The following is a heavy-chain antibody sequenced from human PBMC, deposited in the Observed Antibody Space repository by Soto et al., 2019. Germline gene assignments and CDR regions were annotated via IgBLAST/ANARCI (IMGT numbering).Heavy chain of an antibody. Sequence: GGSLRLSCAASGFTFSSYGMHWVRQAPGKGLEWVAVISYDGSNKYYADSVKGRFTISRDNSKNTLYLQMNSLRAEDTAVYYCAKDVGGWETSEYFQHWGQGTLVTVSS. V-gene: IGHV3-30*18. CDR1: GFTFSSYG. CDR2: ISYDGSNK. J-gene: IGHJ1*01. D-gene: IGHD6-19*01. CDR3: AKDVGGWETSEYFQH.